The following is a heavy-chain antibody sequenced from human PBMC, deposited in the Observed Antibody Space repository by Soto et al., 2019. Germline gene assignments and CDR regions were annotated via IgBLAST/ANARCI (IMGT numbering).Heavy chain of an antibody. J-gene: IGHJ5*02. CDR1: GYSFSTSW. CDR3: ATRAEYYDFWSGYYGA. V-gene: IGHV5-51*01. Sequence: GESLKISCKGSGYSFSTSWIGWVRQMSGKGLEWMGTIYPSDSDTGYSPSFQGQVIISADKSTSTAYLQWRSLKASDTAMYYCATRAEYYDFWSGYYGAWGQGTLVTVSS. D-gene: IGHD3-3*01. CDR2: IYPSDSDT.